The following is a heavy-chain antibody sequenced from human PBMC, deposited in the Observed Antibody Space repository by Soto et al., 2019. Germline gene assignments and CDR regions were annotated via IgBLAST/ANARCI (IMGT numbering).Heavy chain of an antibody. J-gene: IGHJ2*01. CDR3: ARGPEYSSHEVDWYFDL. Sequence: QVQLVQSGAEVKKPGSSVKVSCKASGGTFSSYAISWVRQAPGQGLEWMGGIIPIFGTANYAQKFQGRVTITADESTSTAYMGLSSLRSEDTAVYYCARGPEYSSHEVDWYFDLWGRGTLVTVSS. D-gene: IGHD6-6*01. V-gene: IGHV1-69*01. CDR1: GGTFSSYA. CDR2: IIPIFGTA.